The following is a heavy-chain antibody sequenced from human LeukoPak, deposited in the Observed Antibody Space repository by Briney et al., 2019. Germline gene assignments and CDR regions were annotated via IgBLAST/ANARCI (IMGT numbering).Heavy chain of an antibody. J-gene: IGHJ4*02. CDR2: ISYDGSNK. CDR1: GFTFSSYA. CDR3: XXXXAXXKYXDFWSGYYFFDY. D-gene: IGHD3-3*01. Sequence: GGSLRLSCAASGFTFSSYAMHWVRQAPGKGLDWVAGISYDGSNKYYADSVKGLFTISRDNSKNTLYLQMNRLRGDDTAVDYGXXXXAXXKYXDFWSGYYFFDYWGQGTLVTVSS. V-gene: IGHV3-30*04.